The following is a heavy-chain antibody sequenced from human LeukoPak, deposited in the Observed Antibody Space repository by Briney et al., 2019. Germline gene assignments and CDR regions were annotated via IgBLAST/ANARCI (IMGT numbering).Heavy chain of an antibody. J-gene: IGHJ4*02. CDR3: ARGLFVAGSFFDS. CDR2: NGPNGGAI. Sequence: PGGSLRLSCAASGFTFSDYYMAWIRQAPGKGLEWLSSNGPNGGAIYYADSVKGRFTISRDNAKSSLYLQMTSLKAGDTAVYYCARGLFVAGSFFDSWGQGTLVTVSS. D-gene: IGHD1-26*01. V-gene: IGHV3-11*04. CDR1: GFTFSDYY.